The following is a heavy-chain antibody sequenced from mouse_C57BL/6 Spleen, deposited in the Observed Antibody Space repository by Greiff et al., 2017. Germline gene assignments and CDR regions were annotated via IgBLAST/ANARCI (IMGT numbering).Heavy chain of an antibody. J-gene: IGHJ1*03. CDR1: GYTFTSYW. CDR3: ARGYYGSNRYFDV. V-gene: IGHV1-59*01. CDR2: IDPSDSYT. D-gene: IGHD1-1*01. Sequence: LQQPGAELVRPGTSVKLSCKASGYTFTSYWMHWVKPRPGQGLEWIGVIDPSDSYTNYNQKFKGKATLTVDTSSSTAYRQLSRLTSEDSAVYYCARGYYGSNRYFDVWGTGTTVTVSS.